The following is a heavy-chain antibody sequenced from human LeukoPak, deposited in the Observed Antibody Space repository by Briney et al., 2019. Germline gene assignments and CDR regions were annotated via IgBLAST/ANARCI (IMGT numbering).Heavy chain of an antibody. D-gene: IGHD5-12*01. J-gene: IGHJ3*02. CDR3: AKVLASGYDSRWAFDI. CDR1: GFTFSSYS. Sequence: GGSLRLSCAASGFTFSSYSMNRVRQAPGKGLEWVAFIRYDGSNKYYADSVKGRFTISRDNSKNTLYLQMNSLRAEDTAVYYCAKVLASGYDSRWAFDIWGQGTMVTVSS. V-gene: IGHV3-30*02. CDR2: IRYDGSNK.